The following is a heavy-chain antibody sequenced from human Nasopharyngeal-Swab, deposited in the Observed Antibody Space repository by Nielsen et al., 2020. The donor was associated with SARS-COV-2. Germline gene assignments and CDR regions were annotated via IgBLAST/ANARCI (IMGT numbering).Heavy chain of an antibody. CDR2: MNPNSGNT. V-gene: IGHV1-8*02. CDR1: GYTFTSYA. J-gene: IGHJ5*02. Sequence: ASVKVSCKASGYTFTSYAMHWVRQAPGQRLEWMGWMNPNSGNTGYAQKFQGRVTMTRNTSISTAYMELSSLRSEDTAVYYCARAMVRGKSDPWGQGTLVTVSS. D-gene: IGHD3-10*01. CDR3: ARAMVRGKSDP.